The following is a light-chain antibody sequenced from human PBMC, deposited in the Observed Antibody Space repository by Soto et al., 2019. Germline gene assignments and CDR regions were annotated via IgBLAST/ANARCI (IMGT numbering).Light chain of an antibody. CDR2: SAS. Sequence: DIQMTQSPSSVSASVGDRVTITCRASQGIRSWLAWYQQKPGKAPKLLISSASTLQSWVPSRFRGSGSGTDFTLTISGLHPEDCATYYCQQSDTFPATFGGGTRVEIK. V-gene: IGKV1D-12*01. CDR3: QQSDTFPAT. J-gene: IGKJ4*01. CDR1: QGIRSW.